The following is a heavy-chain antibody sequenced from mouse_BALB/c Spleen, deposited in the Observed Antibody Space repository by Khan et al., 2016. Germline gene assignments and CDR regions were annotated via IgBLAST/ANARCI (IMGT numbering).Heavy chain of an antibody. Sequence: EVQLVESGGGLVQPGGSLKLSCAASGFDFSRYWMSWVRQAPGKGLEWIGEINPDSSTINYTPSLKDKFIISRDNAKNTLYLQMSKVRSEDTALYYCARHYDYGGGFAYWCQGTLVTVSA. J-gene: IGHJ3*01. CDR2: INPDSSTI. D-gene: IGHD2-4*01. CDR1: GFDFSRYW. V-gene: IGHV4-1*02. CDR3: ARHYDYGGGFAY.